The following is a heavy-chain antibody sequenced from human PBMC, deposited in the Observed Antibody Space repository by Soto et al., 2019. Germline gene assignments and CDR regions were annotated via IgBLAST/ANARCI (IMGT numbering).Heavy chain of an antibody. V-gene: IGHV3-33*01. CDR3: ARDLFGRVEAEQYGMDA. Sequence: QVQLVESGGGVVQPGRSLRLSCAASGFTFSRSGMHWVRQAPGKGLEWVAVIWYDGNNKYYADSVKGRFTISRDNSKNTLYLQMNSLRAEDMAVYYCARDLFGRVEAEQYGMDAWGQGTTVTVSS. D-gene: IGHD3-10*02. CDR2: IWYDGNNK. J-gene: IGHJ6*02. CDR1: GFTFSRSG.